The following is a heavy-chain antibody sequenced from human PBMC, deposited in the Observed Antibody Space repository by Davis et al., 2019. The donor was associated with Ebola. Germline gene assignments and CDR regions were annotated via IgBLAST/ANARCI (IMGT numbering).Heavy chain of an antibody. J-gene: IGHJ3*02. CDR3: ARDTRPCGDDCYDDTFDM. Sequence: PSETLSLTCSVSGGSITTHFWSWIRQPPGKGLEWIGFMHHGGGATSNPSLKSRVSISIDTSANQVSLKLTSVTAADTAIYYCARDTRPCGDDCYDDTFDMWGPGTLVTVSS. CDR2: MHHGGGA. CDR1: GGSITTHF. V-gene: IGHV4-59*11. D-gene: IGHD2-21*02.